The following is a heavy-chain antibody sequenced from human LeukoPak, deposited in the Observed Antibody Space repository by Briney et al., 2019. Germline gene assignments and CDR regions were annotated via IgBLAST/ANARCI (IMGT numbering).Heavy chain of an antibody. CDR3: AIDLFEEQQPY. J-gene: IGHJ4*02. CDR2: ISSNGTTI. D-gene: IGHD6-13*01. Sequence: SLRLSCAASGFTFSSYEMNWVRQARGKGLEWVSYISSNGTTIYYADSVKDRLTISRDNAKNSLYLQMNSLRAEGTAVYYCAIDLFEEQQPYWGQGTLVPVSS. CDR1: GFTFSSYE. V-gene: IGHV3-48*03.